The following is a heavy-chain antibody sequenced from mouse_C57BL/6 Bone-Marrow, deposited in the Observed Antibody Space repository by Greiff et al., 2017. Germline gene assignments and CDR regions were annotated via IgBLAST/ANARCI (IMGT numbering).Heavy chain of an antibody. CDR2: ISGGGGNT. CDR1: GFTFSSYT. V-gene: IGHV5-9*01. D-gene: IGHD2-3*01. J-gene: IGHJ4*01. CDR3: AREYDGYYYAMDY. Sequence: EVKLMESGGGLVKPGGSLKLSCAASGFTFSSYTMSWVRQTPEKRLEWVATISGGGGNTYYPDSVKGRFTISRDNAKNPLYLQMSSLRSEDTALYYCAREYDGYYYAMDYWGQGTSVTVSS.